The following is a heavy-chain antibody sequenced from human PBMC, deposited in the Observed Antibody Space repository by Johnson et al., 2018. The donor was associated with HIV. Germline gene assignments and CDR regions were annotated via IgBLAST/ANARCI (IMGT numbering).Heavy chain of an antibody. CDR1: GFTFDDYA. D-gene: IGHD6-19*01. CDR3: AKDRAVARWDAFDI. V-gene: IGHV3-9*01. J-gene: IGHJ3*02. CDR2: ISWNSGSI. Sequence: EVQLVESGGGAVRPGGSLRLSCAASGFTFDDYAMHWVRQAPGKGLEWVSGISWNSGSIGHADSVKGGFTISRYNAKNSLYLQMSSLRAEDTALYYCAKDRAVARWDAFDIWGQGTMVTVSS.